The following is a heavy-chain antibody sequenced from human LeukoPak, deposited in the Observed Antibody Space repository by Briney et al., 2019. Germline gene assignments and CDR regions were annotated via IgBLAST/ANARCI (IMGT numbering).Heavy chain of an antibody. CDR1: GGPINFY. CDR3: ARDVRRALRFNNFYPYFGMDV. J-gene: IGHJ6*04. V-gene: IGHV4-59*01. Sequence: SETLSLTCSVSGGPINFYWSWIRQSPGKGLEWIGYIYPNGSTSYNSPLKSRVTISLDTSKKQVSLMLKSVTAADTAVYYCARDVRRALRFNNFYPYFGMDVWGKGTTVIVST. CDR2: IYPNGST. D-gene: IGHD3-3*01.